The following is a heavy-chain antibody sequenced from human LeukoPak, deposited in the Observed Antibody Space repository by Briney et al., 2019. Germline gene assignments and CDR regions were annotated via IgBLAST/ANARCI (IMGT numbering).Heavy chain of an antibody. CDR2: INADGYEK. CDR3: ARESLRAAPTY. J-gene: IGHJ4*02. D-gene: IGHD3-10*01. Sequence: GGSLRLSCAASGFTFGSYWMSWVRQAPEKGLEWVANINADGYEKYYVDSVKGRFTISGDNAKNSLYLQMNNLRPEDTAVYYCARESLRAAPTYWGQGTLVTVSS. CDR1: GFTFGSYW. V-gene: IGHV3-7*05.